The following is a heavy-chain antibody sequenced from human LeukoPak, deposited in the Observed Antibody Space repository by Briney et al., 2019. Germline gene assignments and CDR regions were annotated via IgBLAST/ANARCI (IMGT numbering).Heavy chain of an antibody. V-gene: IGHV3-21*01. Sequence: GGSLRFSCAASGYTFSIYSMNWVRQAPGKGLEWVSSISSDSNYIYYADSVRGRFTISRDNAKNSLFLQMNSLRAEDTAVYYCARGLGLDVSGSFYDPLDYWGQGTLVTVSS. J-gene: IGHJ4*02. CDR3: ARGLGLDVSGSFYDPLDY. CDR1: GYTFSIYS. CDR2: ISSDSNYI. D-gene: IGHD3-10*01.